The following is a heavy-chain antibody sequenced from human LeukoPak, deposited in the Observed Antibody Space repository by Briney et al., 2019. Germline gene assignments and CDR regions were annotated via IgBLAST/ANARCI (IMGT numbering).Heavy chain of an antibody. Sequence: PSETLSLTCAVYGGSFSGYYWSWIRQPPGKGLEWIGEINHSGSTNYNPSLKSRVTISVDKSKNQFSLKLSSVTAADTAVYYCVADPINFDFWGQGTLVTVSS. J-gene: IGHJ4*02. CDR3: VADPINFDF. V-gene: IGHV4-34*01. CDR1: GGSFSGYY. CDR2: INHSGST.